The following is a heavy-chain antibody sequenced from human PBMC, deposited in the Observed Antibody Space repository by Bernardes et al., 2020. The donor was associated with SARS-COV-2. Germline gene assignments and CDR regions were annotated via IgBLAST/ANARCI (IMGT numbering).Heavy chain of an antibody. Sequence: ASVKVSCKASGYTFTNYGISWVRQAPGQGLEWMGWISAYNGNTNYAQKFQGRVTMTTDTSTSTAYMELRSLRSDDTAVYYCARDEDFWSGYLFDYWGQGTLVTVSS. CDR3: ARDEDFWSGYLFDY. CDR1: GYTFTNYG. CDR2: ISAYNGNT. J-gene: IGHJ4*02. V-gene: IGHV1-18*01. D-gene: IGHD3-3*01.